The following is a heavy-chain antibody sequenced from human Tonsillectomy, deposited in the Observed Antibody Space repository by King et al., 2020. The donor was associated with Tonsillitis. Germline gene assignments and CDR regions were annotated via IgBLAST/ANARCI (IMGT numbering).Heavy chain of an antibody. CDR1: GFTFGSYA. D-gene: IGHD6-13*01. CDR2: ISDNGGIT. V-gene: IGHV3-23*04. Sequence: VQLVESGGGLVLPGGSLRLSCAASGFTFGSYAMSGVRQAPAKGLAWGSSISDNGGITYYTDSVKVRFTISRDNSKNTLYLQMNSLRAEDTAIYSCAKDTTRTRIAAATDYWGQGTLVTVPS. J-gene: IGHJ4*02. CDR3: AKDTTRTRIAAATDY.